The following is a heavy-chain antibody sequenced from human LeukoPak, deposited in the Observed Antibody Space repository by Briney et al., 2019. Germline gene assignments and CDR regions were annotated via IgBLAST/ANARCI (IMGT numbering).Heavy chain of an antibody. CDR1: GGTFSSYA. Sequence: SVKVSCKASGGTFSSYAISWVRQAPGQGLEWMGGIIPIFGTANYAQKFQGRVTITADESTSTAYMELSSLRSEDTAVYYCARKRSYGSDDAFAIWGQGTMVTVSS. CDR2: IIPIFGTA. J-gene: IGHJ3*02. D-gene: IGHD3-10*01. V-gene: IGHV1-69*13. CDR3: ARKRSYGSDDAFAI.